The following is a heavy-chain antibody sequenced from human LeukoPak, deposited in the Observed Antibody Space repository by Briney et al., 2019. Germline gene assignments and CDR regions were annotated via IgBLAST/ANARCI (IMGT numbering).Heavy chain of an antibody. J-gene: IGHJ6*03. CDR3: AREFRAAASRGFSGNYYYYYMDV. CDR1: GFTFSSYA. D-gene: IGHD6-13*01. V-gene: IGHV3-23*01. Sequence: GGSLRLSCAASGFTFSSYAMSWVRQAPGKGLEWVSAISGSGGSTYYADSVKGRFTISRDNSKNTLYLQMNSLRAEDTAVYYCAREFRAAASRGFSGNYYYYYMDVWGKGTTVTVSS. CDR2: ISGSGGST.